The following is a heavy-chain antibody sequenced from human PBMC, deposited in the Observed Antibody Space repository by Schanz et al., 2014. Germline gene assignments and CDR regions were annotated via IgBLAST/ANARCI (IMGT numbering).Heavy chain of an antibody. D-gene: IGHD3-10*01. CDR2: IKKDGSEN. J-gene: IGHJ4*02. CDR1: DSGFGAIG. Sequence: EVQLVESEGGLVQPGGPRGSPGEASDSGFGAIGLAGAPRAPGKGLGGVANIKKDGSENYYADSVKGRFIISRDNAKSSQYLQMNILREEDTAIYYCVRDSPGDWENFGGPPPSHYDNWGQGTLVTVSS. V-gene: IGHV3-7*01. CDR3: VRDSPGDWENFGGPPPSHYDN.